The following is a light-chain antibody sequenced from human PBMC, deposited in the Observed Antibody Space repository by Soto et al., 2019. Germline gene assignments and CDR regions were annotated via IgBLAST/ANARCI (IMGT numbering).Light chain of an antibody. V-gene: IGKV3-20*01. CDR1: QSVSSSY. CDR3: QQYGISPGT. CDR2: GAS. J-gene: IGKJ2*01. Sequence: EIVLTQSPGTLSLSPGERATLSCRASQSVSSSYLAWYQQKPGQAPRLLIYGASSRATGIPDRFSGSGSGTDFTLTISRLEPEDFAVYYCQQYGISPGTFGQGTKLESK.